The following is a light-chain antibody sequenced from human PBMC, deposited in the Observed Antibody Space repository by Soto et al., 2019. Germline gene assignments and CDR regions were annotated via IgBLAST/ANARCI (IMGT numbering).Light chain of an antibody. CDR3: QQYGRT. CDR1: QSISSW. J-gene: IGKJ1*01. CDR2: KAS. V-gene: IGKV1-5*03. Sequence: DIQMTQSPSTLSASVGDRVTITCRASQSISSWLAWYQQKPGKAPKLLIYKASSLESGVPSRFSGSGSGTKFTLTISSLQPDDFATYYCQQYGRTFGQGTKVDIK.